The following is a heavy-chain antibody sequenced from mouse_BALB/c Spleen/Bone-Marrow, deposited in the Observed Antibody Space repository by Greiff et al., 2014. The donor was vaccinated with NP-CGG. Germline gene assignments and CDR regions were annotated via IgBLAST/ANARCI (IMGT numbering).Heavy chain of an antibody. CDR3: ARSGERYGAMDY. D-gene: IGHD2-10*02. Sequence: EVHLVESGGGLVKPGGSLKLSCAASGFTFSDYYMCWIRQTPEKRLEWVATVSDGGNYTYYPDSVKGRFTISRDNAKNNLYLQMNSLKSEDTAMYYCARSGERYGAMDYWGQGTSVTVSS. CDR2: VSDGGNYT. V-gene: IGHV5-4*02. CDR1: GFTFSDYY. J-gene: IGHJ4*01.